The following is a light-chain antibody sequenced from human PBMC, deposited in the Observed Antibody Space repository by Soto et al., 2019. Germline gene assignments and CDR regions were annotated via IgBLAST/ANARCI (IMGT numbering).Light chain of an antibody. CDR1: HSVSSSY. Sequence: EIVLTQSPGTLSLSPGERATLSCSASHSVSSSYLAWYQQKPGQAPRLLIYGASSRATGIPDRFSGSGSGTDFTLTISILEPEDFAVYYCQQYGSSPLVTFGPGTKVDIK. CDR2: GAS. J-gene: IGKJ3*01. CDR3: QQYGSSPLVT. V-gene: IGKV3-20*01.